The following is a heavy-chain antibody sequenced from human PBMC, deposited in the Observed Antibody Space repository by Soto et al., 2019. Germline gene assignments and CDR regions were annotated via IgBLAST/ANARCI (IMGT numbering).Heavy chain of an antibody. CDR1: GGSISSSSYY. J-gene: IGHJ4*02. D-gene: IGHD3-3*01. Sequence: PSETLSLTCTVSGGSISSSSYYWCWIRQPPGKGLEWIGSIYYSGSTYYNPSLKSRVTISVDTSKNQFSLKLSSVTAADTAGYYCARLSQLRYDFWSGYHNYFDYWGQGTLVTVSS. CDR3: ARLSQLRYDFWSGYHNYFDY. V-gene: IGHV4-39*01. CDR2: IYYSGST.